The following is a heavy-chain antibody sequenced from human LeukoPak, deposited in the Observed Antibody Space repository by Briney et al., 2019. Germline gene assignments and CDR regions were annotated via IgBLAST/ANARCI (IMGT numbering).Heavy chain of an antibody. CDR1: GGSISIYY. V-gene: IGHV4-59*08. CDR3: ASGYGDYDAFDI. Sequence: SETLSLTCTVPGGSISIYYWSWIRQPPGKGLAWIGYIYYSGSTNYNPSLKSRVTISVDTSKNQFSLKLSSVTAADTAVYYCASGYGDYDAFDIWGQGTMVTVSS. D-gene: IGHD4-17*01. CDR2: IYYSGST. J-gene: IGHJ3*02.